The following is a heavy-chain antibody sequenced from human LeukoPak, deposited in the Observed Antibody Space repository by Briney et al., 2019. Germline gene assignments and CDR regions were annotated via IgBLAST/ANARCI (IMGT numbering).Heavy chain of an antibody. J-gene: IGHJ5*02. V-gene: IGHV1-8*02. D-gene: IGHD3-3*01. CDR3: ARGDVVYDFWSGRNNWFDP. CDR2: MNPNSGNT. CDR1: GYTFTSYY. Sequence: ASVKVSCKASGYTFTSYYMHWVRQAPGQGLEWMGWMNPNSGNTGYAQKFQGRVTMTRNTSISTAYMELSSLRSEDTAVYYCARGDVVYDFWSGRNNWFDPWGQGTLVTVSS.